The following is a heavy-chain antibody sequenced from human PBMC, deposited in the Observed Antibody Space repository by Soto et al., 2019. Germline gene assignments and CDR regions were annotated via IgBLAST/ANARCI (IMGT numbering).Heavy chain of an antibody. Sequence: GGSLRLSCAASGFTFSSYAMSWVRQAPGKGLEWVSAISGSGGSTYYADSVKGRFTISRDNSKNTLYLQMNSLRAEDTAIYYCAKGAGAARLSWGIDYWGQGTLVTVSS. CDR1: GFTFSSYA. D-gene: IGHD3-16*01. V-gene: IGHV3-23*01. CDR3: AKGAGAARLSWGIDY. J-gene: IGHJ4*02. CDR2: ISGSGGST.